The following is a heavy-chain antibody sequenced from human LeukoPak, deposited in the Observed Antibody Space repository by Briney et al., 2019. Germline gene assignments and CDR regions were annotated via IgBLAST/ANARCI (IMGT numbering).Heavy chain of an antibody. CDR2: INPSSGGT. CDR1: GYTFTGYY. J-gene: IGHJ4*02. V-gene: IGHV1-2*06. Sequence: ASLKVSCKASGYTFTGYYMHWVRQAPGQGLELMGRINPSSGGTNYAQKFQGRVTMTRDTSISTAYMELSRLRSDDTAVYYCAREENCSGGSCYYYWGQGTLVTVSS. D-gene: IGHD2-15*01. CDR3: AREENCSGGSCYYY.